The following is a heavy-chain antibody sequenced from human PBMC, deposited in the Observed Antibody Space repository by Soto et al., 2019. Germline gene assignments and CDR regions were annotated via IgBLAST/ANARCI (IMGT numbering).Heavy chain of an antibody. Sequence: QAQLVQSGAEVKKPGASVKVSCKASGYTFTGYDINWVRQATGQGLEWMGWMNPNSGNTGYAQNFKCRVTMTRNNSITTAYMELTSLRDDDSAVYYCAGEKVGTTGIDFWGQGTLVTVSS. J-gene: IGHJ4*02. CDR2: MNPNSGNT. CDR3: AGEKVGTTGIDF. CDR1: GYTFTGYD. V-gene: IGHV1-8*01. D-gene: IGHD1-26*01.